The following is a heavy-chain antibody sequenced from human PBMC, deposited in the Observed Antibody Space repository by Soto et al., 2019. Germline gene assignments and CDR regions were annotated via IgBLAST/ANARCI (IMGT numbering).Heavy chain of an antibody. CDR2: IKNDGSER. J-gene: IGHJ4*02. CDR3: ASGGD. V-gene: IGHV3-7*01. CDR1: GFTSSTFW. Sequence: EVQLVESGGGLVQPGGSLRLSCAASGFTSSTFWMSWVRQAPGKGLEWVANIKNDGSERYYVDSVKGRFTISSDNVKNSLYLQMNSLRAEDTAVYYCASGGDWGQGTLVTVSS. D-gene: IGHD6-25*01.